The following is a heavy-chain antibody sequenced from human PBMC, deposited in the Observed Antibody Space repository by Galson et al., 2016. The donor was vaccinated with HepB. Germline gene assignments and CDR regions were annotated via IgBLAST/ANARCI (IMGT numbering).Heavy chain of an antibody. V-gene: IGHV3-23*01. CDR1: GFTLSSYA. CDR2: ISGSGDRT. CDR3: AKEISMVRGVIWYDYNGMDV. J-gene: IGHJ6*02. D-gene: IGHD3-10*01. Sequence: SLRLSCAASGFTLSSYAMSWVRQAPGKGLEWDAGISGSGDRTYYADSVKGRFTISRDNSKNTLYLQMNSLRAEDTAVYYCAKEISMVRGVIWYDYNGMDVWGQGTSVTVSS.